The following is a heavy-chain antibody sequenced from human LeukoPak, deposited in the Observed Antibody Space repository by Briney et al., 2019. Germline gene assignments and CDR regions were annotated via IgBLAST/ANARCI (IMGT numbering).Heavy chain of an antibody. CDR3: ARDDNSGHVSL. CDR1: GFTFSTYS. CDR2: ITSSSSYI. D-gene: IGHD3-22*01. V-gene: IGHV3-21*01. Sequence: PWGSLRLSCAASGFTFSTYSMNWVRPAPGKGLEWVSYITSSSSYIYYADSVKGRFTISRDNAKNSLYLQMNSLRAEDTAVYYCARDDNSGHVSLWGQGTLVIVSS. J-gene: IGHJ4*02.